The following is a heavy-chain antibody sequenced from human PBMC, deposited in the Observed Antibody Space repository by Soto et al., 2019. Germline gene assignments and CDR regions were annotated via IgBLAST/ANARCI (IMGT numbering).Heavy chain of an antibody. CDR1: GYTFTSNS. CDR2: ISTSSGNT. V-gene: IGHV1-18*04. D-gene: IGHD5-12*01. Sequence: QVQLVQSGSELRKPGASVKVSCKASGYTFTSNSITWVRQAPGQGPEWMGWISTSSGNTKFAQKFQGRVTLTTDTSTSTAYMELTSLRSDDTAVYYCARGGGYAVDYWGQGTLVTVST. CDR3: ARGGGYAVDY. J-gene: IGHJ4*02.